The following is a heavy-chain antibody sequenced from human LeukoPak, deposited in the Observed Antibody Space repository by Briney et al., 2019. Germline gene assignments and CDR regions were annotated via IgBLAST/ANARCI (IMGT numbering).Heavy chain of an antibody. CDR2: ISYDGSNK. V-gene: IGHV3-30-3*01. J-gene: IGHJ6*02. Sequence: PGGSLRLSCAASGFTFSSYAMHWVRQAPGKGLEWVAVISYDGSNKYYADSVKGRFTISRDNSKNTLYLQMNSLRAEDTAVYYCARLGMDVWGQETTVTVSS. CDR3: ARLGMDV. CDR1: GFTFSSYA.